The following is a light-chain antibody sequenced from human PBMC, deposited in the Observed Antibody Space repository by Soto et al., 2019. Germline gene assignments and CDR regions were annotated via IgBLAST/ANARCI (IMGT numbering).Light chain of an antibody. CDR1: SSDVGSYNL. CDR2: EGS. V-gene: IGLV2-23*03. J-gene: IGLJ1*01. CDR3: CSYAGSSTLPV. Sequence: QSALTQPASVSGSPGQSITISCTGTSSDVGSYNLVSWYQQHPGKAPKLMIYEGSKRPSGVSNRFSGSKSGNTASLTISGLQAEDEANYYCCSYAGSSTLPVIVTRSKVTVL.